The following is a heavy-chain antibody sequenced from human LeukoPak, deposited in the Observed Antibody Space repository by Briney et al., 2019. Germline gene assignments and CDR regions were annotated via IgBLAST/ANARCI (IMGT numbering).Heavy chain of an antibody. V-gene: IGHV3-30*03. D-gene: IGHD6-19*01. J-gene: IGHJ4*02. CDR1: GFTFSSYG. CDR3: ARGVRIAVAGYIDY. CDR2: ISYDGSNK. Sequence: GRSLRLSCAASGFTFSSYGMHWVRQAPGKGLEWVAVISYDGSNKNYADSVKGRFTISRDNSKNTLYLQMNSLRAEDTAVYYCARGVRIAVAGYIDYWGQGTLVTVSS.